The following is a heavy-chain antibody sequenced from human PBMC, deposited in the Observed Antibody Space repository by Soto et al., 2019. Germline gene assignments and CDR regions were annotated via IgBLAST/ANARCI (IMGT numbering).Heavy chain of an antibody. CDR3: ARALNYYDSLDI. D-gene: IGHD1-26*01. CDR2: INPIGGST. V-gene: IGHV1-46*01. CDR1: GYTFTSYH. J-gene: IGHJ3*02. Sequence: QVQLVQSRAEVKKPGASVKVSCKASGYTFTSYHVHWVRQAPGQGLEWMGMINPIGGSTNYAQKFQGRVTMTRDTSTSTVYMELSSLRSEDTAVYYCARALNYYDSLDIWGQGTMVTVSS.